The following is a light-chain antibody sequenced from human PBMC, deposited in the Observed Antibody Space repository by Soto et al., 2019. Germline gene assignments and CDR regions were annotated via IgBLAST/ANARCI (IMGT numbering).Light chain of an antibody. CDR3: AAWDDSLNGPV. Sequence: QSVLTQPPSASGTPGQTVTISCSGSSSNIESRVNWYQQLPGTAPKLLIHSSNQRPSGVPERFSGSKSGTSASLDISGLQSEDEGDYYCAAWDDSLNGPVFGGGTKLTVL. V-gene: IGLV1-44*01. CDR2: SSN. CDR1: SSNIESR. J-gene: IGLJ2*01.